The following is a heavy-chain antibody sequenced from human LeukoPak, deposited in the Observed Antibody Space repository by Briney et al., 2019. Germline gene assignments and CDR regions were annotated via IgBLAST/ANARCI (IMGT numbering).Heavy chain of an antibody. D-gene: IGHD3-22*01. V-gene: IGHV3-7*01. CDR3: ARDVVYYDSSGYYYPFWNY. CDR1: GFTFSSYW. J-gene: IGHJ4*02. Sequence: PGGSLRLSCAASGFTFSSYWMSWVRQAPGKGLEWEANIKQDGSEKYYVDSVKGRFTISRDNAKNSLYLQMNSLRAEDTAVYYCARDVVYYDSSGYYYPFWNYWGQGTLVTVSS. CDR2: IKQDGSEK.